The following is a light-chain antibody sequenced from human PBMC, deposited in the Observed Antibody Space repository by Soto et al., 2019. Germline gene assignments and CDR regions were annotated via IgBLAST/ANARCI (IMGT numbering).Light chain of an antibody. V-gene: IGKV3-20*01. CDR2: GAS. CDR1: QSVSSNY. J-gene: IGKJ3*01. CDR3: QHYSNSRHFT. Sequence: EIVLTQSPGTLSLSPGERATLSCRASQSVSSNYLAWYQQKPGQAPRLLIYGASSRATGIPDRFSGSGSGTDFTLTISRLEPEDFAVYDCQHYSNSRHFTFGPGTKVDIK.